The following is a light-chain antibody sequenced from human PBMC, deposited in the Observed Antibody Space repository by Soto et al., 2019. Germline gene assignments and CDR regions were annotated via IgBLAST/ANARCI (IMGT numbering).Light chain of an antibody. Sequence: EIVMTQSPATLSVSPGARATLSCRASQSVSTNLAWYQQRPGQPPRVLIYGASTRATGIPARFSGSGYGTEFSLPLSSLQSEDFVVYYCQQYHNWPVTFGPGTKVDFK. J-gene: IGKJ3*01. V-gene: IGKV3-15*01. CDR3: QQYHNWPVT. CDR1: QSVSTN. CDR2: GAS.